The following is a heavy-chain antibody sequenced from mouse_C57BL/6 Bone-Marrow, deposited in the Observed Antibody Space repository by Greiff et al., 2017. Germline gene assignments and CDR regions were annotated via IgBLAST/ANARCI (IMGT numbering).Heavy chain of an antibody. Sequence: VKLVESGAELMKPGASVKLSCKATGYTFTGYWIEWVKQRPGHGLEWIGEILPGSGSTNYNEKFKGKATFTADTSSNTAYMQLSSLTTEDSAIYYCAGKGLRLLSEDWFAYWGQGTLVTVSA. CDR3: AGKGLRLLSEDWFAY. CDR1: GYTFTGYW. J-gene: IGHJ3*01. CDR2: ILPGSGST. D-gene: IGHD1-2*01. V-gene: IGHV1-9*01.